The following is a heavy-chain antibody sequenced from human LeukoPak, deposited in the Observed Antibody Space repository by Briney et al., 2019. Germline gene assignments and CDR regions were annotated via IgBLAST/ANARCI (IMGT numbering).Heavy chain of an antibody. CDR3: ARGAVGY. CDR2: INEDGSEK. CDR1: GFTFRSHW. J-gene: IGHJ4*02. V-gene: IGHV3-7*01. Sequence: GGPLRLSCAASGFTFRSHWMSWVRQAPGKGLEWVANINEDGSEKYYVDSVKGRFTISRDNAKNSLFLQMNSLRVEDTAVYYCARGAVGYWGQGTLVTVSS.